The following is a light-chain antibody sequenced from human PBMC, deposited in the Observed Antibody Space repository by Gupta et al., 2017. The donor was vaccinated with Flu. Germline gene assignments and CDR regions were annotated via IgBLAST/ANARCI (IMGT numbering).Light chain of an antibody. Sequence: GTLSLSPGEGDTHSGGASRTVDRKSVAWYRQKPGQAPRLLNNGVFNRANGVPDRFSGRGSGTEFTLAISRGEPEDFAVYYCQQESSSPLTFGGGTKVEIK. J-gene: IGKJ4*01. CDR3: QQESSSPLT. CDR1: RTVDRKS. CDR2: GVF. V-gene: IGKV3-20*01.